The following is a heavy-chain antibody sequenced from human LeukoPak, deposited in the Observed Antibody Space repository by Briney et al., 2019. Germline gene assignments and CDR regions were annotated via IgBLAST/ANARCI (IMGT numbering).Heavy chain of an antibody. V-gene: IGHV4-30-4*08. Sequence: KPSETLSLTCTVSGGSVSSGSYYWSWIRQPPGKGLEWIGYIYYSGSTYYNPSLKSRVTISVDTSKNQFSLKLSSVTAADTAVYYCARVVRGSWYFDYWGQGTLVTVSS. CDR3: ARVVRGSWYFDY. CDR2: IYYSGST. J-gene: IGHJ4*02. D-gene: IGHD3-10*01. CDR1: GGSVSSGSYY.